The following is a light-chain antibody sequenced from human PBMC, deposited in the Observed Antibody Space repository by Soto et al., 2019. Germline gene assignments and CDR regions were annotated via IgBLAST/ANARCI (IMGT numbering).Light chain of an antibody. V-gene: IGLV1-44*01. Sequence: QAVVTQPPSVSGTPGQRVAISCSGSSSNIGDNTVHWYQQLPGTAPKLLIYNNDRRPSGVPDRFSGSKSGTSASLAISGLQSEDEADYFCSTWDDSLNGWVFGGGTKVTVL. CDR2: NND. CDR3: STWDDSLNGWV. CDR1: SSNIGDNT. J-gene: IGLJ3*02.